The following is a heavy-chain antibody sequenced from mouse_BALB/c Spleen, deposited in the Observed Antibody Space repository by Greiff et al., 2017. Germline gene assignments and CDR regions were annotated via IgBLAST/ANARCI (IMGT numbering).Heavy chain of an antibody. J-gene: IGHJ4*01. CDR1: GYTFTDYN. D-gene: IGHD2-14*01. CDR3: ARKWYDQGYYAMDY. V-gene: IGHV1S29*02. Sequence: EVHLVESGPELVKPGASVKISCKASGYTFTDYNMHWVKQSHGKSLEWIGYIYPYNGGTGYNQKFKSKATLTVDNSSSTAYMELRSLTSEDSAVYYCARKWYDQGYYAMDYWGQGTSVTVSS. CDR2: IYPYNGGT.